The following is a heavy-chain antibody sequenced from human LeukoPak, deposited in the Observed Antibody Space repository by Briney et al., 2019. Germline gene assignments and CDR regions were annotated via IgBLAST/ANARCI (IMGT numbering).Heavy chain of an antibody. CDR1: GGSISSSSYY. CDR2: IYYSGST. V-gene: IGHV4-39*02. Sequence: SETLSLTCTVSGGSISSSSYYWGWIRQPPGKGLEWIGSIYYSGSTYYNPSLKSRVTISVDTSKNQFSLKLSSVTAADTAVYYCTREGYCSSTSCPGFDYWGQGTLVTVSS. J-gene: IGHJ4*02. D-gene: IGHD2-2*01. CDR3: TREGYCSSTSCPGFDY.